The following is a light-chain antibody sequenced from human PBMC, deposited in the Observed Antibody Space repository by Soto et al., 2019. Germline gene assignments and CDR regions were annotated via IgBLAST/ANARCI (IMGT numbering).Light chain of an antibody. Sequence: EIVLTQSPTALSLSPGERATLSCRASQSVSSQVAWYQQKVGQAPRLLIHDASNRAPGIPARFSGSGSGTDFTLTISSLEPEDFAVYYCQQRTDRPPEVTFGQGTRLEIK. CDR1: QSVSSQ. J-gene: IGKJ5*01. CDR3: QQRTDRPPEVT. V-gene: IGKV3-11*01. CDR2: DAS.